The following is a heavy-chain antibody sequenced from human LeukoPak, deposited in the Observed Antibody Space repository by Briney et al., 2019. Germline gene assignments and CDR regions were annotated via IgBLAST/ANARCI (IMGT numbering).Heavy chain of an antibody. D-gene: IGHD6-19*01. V-gene: IGHV3-23*01. CDR3: AKDLLAVAGTFVDY. Sequence: GGSLRLSCAPSGFTFSSYAMSWIRQAPGKGLEWVSSISGSGGSTYYVDSVKGRFTISRDNSKNTLYLQMNSLRAEDTAVYYCAKDLLAVAGTFVDYWGQGTLVTVSS. CDR2: ISGSGGST. CDR1: GFTFSSYA. J-gene: IGHJ4*02.